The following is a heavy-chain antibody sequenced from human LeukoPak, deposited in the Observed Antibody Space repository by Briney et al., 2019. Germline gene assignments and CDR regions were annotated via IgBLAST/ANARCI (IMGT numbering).Heavy chain of an antibody. V-gene: IGHV4-59*08. CDR3: ARRGPGGRAFGI. D-gene: IGHD3-10*01. CDR2: SSNNGST. J-gene: IGHJ3*02. Sequence: SETLSLTCTVSGGSITTYYWSWVRQPPGKGLEWIGYSSNNGSTKYNPSLKSRVTISVDTSMNQFSLRLKSMTAADTAVYYCARRGPGGRAFGIWGQGTMVPVSS. CDR1: GGSITTYY.